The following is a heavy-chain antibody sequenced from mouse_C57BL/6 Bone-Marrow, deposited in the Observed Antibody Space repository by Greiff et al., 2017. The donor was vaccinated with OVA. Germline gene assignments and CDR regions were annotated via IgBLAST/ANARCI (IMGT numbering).Heavy chain of an antibody. D-gene: IGHD1-1*01. CDR3: AKSPWVVATPYYYAMDY. J-gene: IGHJ4*01. Sequence: QVQLQQSGPGLVQPSQSLSITCTVSGFSFTSYGVHWVRQSPGKGLEWLGVIWRGGSTDYNAAFMSRLSITKDNSKSQVFFKMNSLQADDTAIYYCAKSPWVVATPYYYAMDYWGQGTSVTVSS. CDR2: IWRGGST. CDR1: GFSFTSYG. V-gene: IGHV2-5*01.